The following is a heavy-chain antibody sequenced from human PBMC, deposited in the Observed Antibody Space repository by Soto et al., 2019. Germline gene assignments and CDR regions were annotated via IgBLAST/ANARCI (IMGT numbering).Heavy chain of an antibody. V-gene: IGHV4-31*03. D-gene: IGHD2-2*01. J-gene: IGHJ6*02. Sequence: QVQLQESGPGLVKPSQTLSLTCTVSGDSISSTNNYWSWIRQHPGTGLEWIGYIYYSGSTYYNPSTKSRPAISVDTSKNLFSLKLSSVTAADTAVYYWARTVCSSASCYGYYYYGLDVWGQGTMVTVSS. CDR1: GDSISSTNNY. CDR3: ARTVCSSASCYGYYYYGLDV. CDR2: IYYSGST.